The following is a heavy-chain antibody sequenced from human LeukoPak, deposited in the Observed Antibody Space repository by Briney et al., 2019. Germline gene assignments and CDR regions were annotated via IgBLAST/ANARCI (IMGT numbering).Heavy chain of an antibody. CDR1: RFTFRDAW. CDR3: TTGYGTIDF. Sequence: GGSLRLSCAVSRFTFRDAWMAWVRQAPGKGLEHVGRIRSQSDGGTADYAAPVKDRFTISRDDSNNMVYLYMNNLKIEDTAMYYCTTGYGTIDFWGQGTLVAVSS. CDR2: IRSQSDGGTA. J-gene: IGHJ4*02. D-gene: IGHD2-8*01. V-gene: IGHV3-15*01.